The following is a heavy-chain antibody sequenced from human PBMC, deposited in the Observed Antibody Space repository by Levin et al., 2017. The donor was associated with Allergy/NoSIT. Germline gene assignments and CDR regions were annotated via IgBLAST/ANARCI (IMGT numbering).Heavy chain of an antibody. CDR3: ARDRVAIVSSTHYFDGMDV. CDR1: GGSISNYY. CDR2: IYYTGST. D-gene: IGHD5-12*01. V-gene: IGHV4-59*08. Sequence: PSETLSLTCSVSGGSISNYYWSWIRQPPGKGLEWIGYIYYTGSTNYNPSLKSRVTISVDTSKNQFSLKMSSMTAADTAIYFCARDRVAIVSSTHYFDGMDVWGRGTTVTVSS. J-gene: IGHJ6*02.